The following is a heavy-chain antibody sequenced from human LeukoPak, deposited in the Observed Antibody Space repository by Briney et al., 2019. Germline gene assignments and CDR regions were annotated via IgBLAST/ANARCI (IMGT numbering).Heavy chain of an antibody. D-gene: IGHD3-22*01. V-gene: IGHV3-33*01. CDR3: ARDVPAYYYDSSGYTDAFDI. J-gene: IGHJ3*02. CDR2: IWYDGSNK. CDR1: GFTFSSYG. Sequence: GSLRLSCAASGFTFSSYGMHWVRQAPGKGLEWVAVIWYDGSNKYYADSVKGRFTISRDNSKNTLYLQMNSLRAEDTAVYYCARDVPAYYYDSSGYTDAFDIWGQGTMDTVSS.